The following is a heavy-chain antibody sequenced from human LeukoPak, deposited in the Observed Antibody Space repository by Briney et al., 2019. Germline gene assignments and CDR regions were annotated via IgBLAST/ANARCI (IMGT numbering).Heavy chain of an antibody. D-gene: IGHD6-6*01. V-gene: IGHV4-59*11. J-gene: IGHJ4*02. Sequence: PSETLSLTCTVSGGSISSHYWSWIRQPPGKGLEWIGYIYYSGSTNYNPFLKSRVTISVDTSKSQFSLKLSSVTAADTAVYYCARRYSSSSYHFDYWGQGTLVTVSS. CDR2: IYYSGST. CDR1: GGSISSHY. CDR3: ARRYSSSSYHFDY.